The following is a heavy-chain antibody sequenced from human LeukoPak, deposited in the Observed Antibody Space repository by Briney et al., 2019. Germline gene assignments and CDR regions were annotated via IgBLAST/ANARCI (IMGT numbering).Heavy chain of an antibody. V-gene: IGHV3-15*01. CDR3: TTLTYCSSTSCRYM. CDR2: IKSKTDGGTT. D-gene: IGHD2-2*01. J-gene: IGHJ4*02. CDR1: GFTFSNAW. Sequence: PGGSLRPSCAASGFTFSNAWMSWVRQAPGKGLEWVGRIKSKTDGGTTDYAAPVKGRFTISRDDSKNTLYLQMNSLKTEDTAVYYCTTLTYCSSTSCRYMWGQGTLATVSS.